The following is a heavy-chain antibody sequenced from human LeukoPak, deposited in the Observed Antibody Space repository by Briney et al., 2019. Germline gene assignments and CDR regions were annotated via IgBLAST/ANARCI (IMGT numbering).Heavy chain of an antibody. CDR3: ATTIVVVPAATFGQDY. CDR1: GGTFSSYA. D-gene: IGHD2-2*01. Sequence: SVKVSCKASGGTFSSYAISWVRQAPGQGLEWMGGIIPIFGTANYAQKFQGRVTITTDESTSTAYMELSSLRSEDTAVYYCATTIVVVPAATFGQDYWGQGTLVTVSS. CDR2: IIPIFGTA. V-gene: IGHV1-69*05. J-gene: IGHJ4*02.